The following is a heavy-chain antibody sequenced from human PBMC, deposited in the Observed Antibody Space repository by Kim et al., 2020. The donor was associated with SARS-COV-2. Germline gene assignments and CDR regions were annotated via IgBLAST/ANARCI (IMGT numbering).Heavy chain of an antibody. V-gene: IGHV3-23*01. D-gene: IGHD3-3*01. J-gene: IGHJ4*02. CDR3: AKDRGFLQLTIFGVSAPGAFDY. CDR1: GFTFSSYA. Sequence: GGSLRLSCAASGFTFSSYAMSWVRQAPGKGLEWVSAISGSGGSTYYADSVKGRFTISRDNSKNTLYLQMNSLRAEDTAVYYCAKDRGFLQLTIFGVSAPGAFDYWGQGTLVTVSS. CDR2: ISGSGGST.